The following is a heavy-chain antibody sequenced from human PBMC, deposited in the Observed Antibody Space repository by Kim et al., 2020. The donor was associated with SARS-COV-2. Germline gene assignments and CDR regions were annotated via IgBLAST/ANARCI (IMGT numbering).Heavy chain of an antibody. D-gene: IGHD3-22*01. CDR2: INHSGST. CDR1: GGSFSGYY. V-gene: IGHV4-34*01. CDR3: ARGDSIVVELIYYYYGMDV. Sequence: SETLSLTCAVYGGSFSGYYWSWIRQPPGKGLEWIGEINHSGSTNYNPSLKSRVTISVDTSKNQFSLKLSSVTAADTAVYYCARGDSIVVELIYYYYGMDVWGQGTTVTVSS. J-gene: IGHJ6*01.